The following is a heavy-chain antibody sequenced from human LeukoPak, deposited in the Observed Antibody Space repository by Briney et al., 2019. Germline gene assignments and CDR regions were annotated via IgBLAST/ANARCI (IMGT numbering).Heavy chain of an antibody. J-gene: IGHJ4*02. D-gene: IGHD6-19*01. Sequence: SETLSLTCTVSGGSISSYYWSWIRQPAGKGLEWVGRIYTSGSTNYNPSLKSRVTMSVDTSKNQFSLKLSSVTAADTAAYYCARLSYSSGWTGLDYWGQGTLVTVSS. CDR3: ARLSYSSGWTGLDY. V-gene: IGHV4-4*07. CDR1: GGSISSYY. CDR2: IYTSGST.